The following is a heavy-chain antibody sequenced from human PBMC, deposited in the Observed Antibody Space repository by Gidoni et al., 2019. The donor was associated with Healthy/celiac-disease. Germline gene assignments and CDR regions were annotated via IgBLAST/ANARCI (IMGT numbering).Heavy chain of an antibody. CDR2: ISGSGGST. J-gene: IGHJ4*02. D-gene: IGHD3-22*01. CDR3: AKGRGPYYYDSSGYYYD. CDR1: GFTFSSYA. Sequence: EVQLLESGGGLVQPGGSLRLSCAASGFTFSSYAMSWVRQAPGKGLEWVSAISGSGGSTYYADSVKGRFTISRDNSKNTLYLQMNSLRAEDTAVYYCAKGRGPYYYDSSGYYYDWGQGTLVTVSS. V-gene: IGHV3-23*01.